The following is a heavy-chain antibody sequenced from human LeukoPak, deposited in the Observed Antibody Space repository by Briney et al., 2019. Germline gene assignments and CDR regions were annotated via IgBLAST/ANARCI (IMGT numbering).Heavy chain of an antibody. J-gene: IGHJ6*03. CDR2: IIPIFGTA. CDR1: GGTFISYA. V-gene: IGHV1-69*06. D-gene: IGHD3-10*01. Sequence: SVKVSCKASGGTFISYAISWVRQAPGQGLEWMGGIIPIFGTANYAQKFQGRATITADKSTSTAYMELSSLRSEDTAVYYCARVYYYGSGSYAYYYYMDVWGKGTTVTVSS. CDR3: ARVYYYGSGSYAYYYYMDV.